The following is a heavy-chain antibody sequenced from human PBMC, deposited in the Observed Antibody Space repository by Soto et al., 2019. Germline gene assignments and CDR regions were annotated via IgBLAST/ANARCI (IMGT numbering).Heavy chain of an antibody. CDR2: IIPIFGTA. CDR1: GGTFSSYA. Sequence: SVKVSCPASGGTFSSYAISWVRQAPGQGLEWMGGIIPIFGTANYAQKFQGRVTMTTDTSTSTAYMELRSLRSDDTAVYYCARDRTPYYEGGSGRLALSGMDGWGKGTTVTV. J-gene: IGHJ6*04. CDR3: ARDRTPYYEGGSGRLALSGMDG. V-gene: IGHV1-69*05. D-gene: IGHD3-3*01.